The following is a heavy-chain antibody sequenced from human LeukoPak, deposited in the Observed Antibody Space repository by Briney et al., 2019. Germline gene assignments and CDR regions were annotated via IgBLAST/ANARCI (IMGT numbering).Heavy chain of an antibody. J-gene: IGHJ3*02. CDR3: ARSHIVAVTGFAFDI. V-gene: IGHV4-39*01. CDR1: GGSISNNNYY. CDR2: IYYSGST. D-gene: IGHD2-21*02. Sequence: SETLSLTCTVSGGSISNNNYYWGWIRQPPGKGLEWIGSIYYSGSTYYNPSLKSRVTITVDTSKNQFSLKLSSVTAADTTVYYCARSHIVAVTGFAFDIWGQGTLVTVSS.